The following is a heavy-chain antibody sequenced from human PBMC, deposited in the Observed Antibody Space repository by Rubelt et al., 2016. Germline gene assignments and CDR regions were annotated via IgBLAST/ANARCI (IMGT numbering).Heavy chain of an antibody. J-gene: IGHJ4*02. Sequence: ISYDGSNKYYADSVKGRFTISRDNSKNTLYLQMNSLRAEDTAVYYCAREGVAGNYYDSSGSAHYWGQGTLVTVSS. D-gene: IGHD3-22*01. CDR2: ISYDGSNK. CDR3: AREGVAGNYYDSSGSAHY. V-gene: IGHV3-30*01.